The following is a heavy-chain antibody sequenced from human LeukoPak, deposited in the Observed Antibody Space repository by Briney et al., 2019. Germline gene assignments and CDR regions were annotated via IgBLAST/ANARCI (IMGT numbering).Heavy chain of an antibody. CDR2: IIPIFGTA. J-gene: IGHJ4*02. CDR3: ARLAGYCSSTSCTGY. Sequence: SVKVSCKASGGTFSSYAISWVRQAPGQGLEWMGGIIPIFGTANYAQKFQGRVTITTDESTSTAYMELSSLRSEDTAVYYCARLAGYCSSTSCTGYWGQGTLVTVSS. V-gene: IGHV1-69*05. D-gene: IGHD2-2*01. CDR1: GGTFSSYA.